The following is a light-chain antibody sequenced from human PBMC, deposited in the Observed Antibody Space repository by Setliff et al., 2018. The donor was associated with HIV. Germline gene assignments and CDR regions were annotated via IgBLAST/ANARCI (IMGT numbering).Light chain of an antibody. J-gene: IGLJ1*01. CDR2: DVT. V-gene: IGLV2-11*02. CDR1: NSGIGTYTY. CDR3: CSDAGSSITYV. Sequence: QSALTQPLSVSGSPGQSVTISCTGTNSGIGTYTYVSWYQQHPGKAPKLMIYDVTKRPSGVPDRFSGSKSVNTASLTISGPQTDDAADYYCCSDAGSSITYVFGTGTKVTVL.